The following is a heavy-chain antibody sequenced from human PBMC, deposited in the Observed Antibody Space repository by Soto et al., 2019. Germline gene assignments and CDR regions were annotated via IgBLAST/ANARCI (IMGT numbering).Heavy chain of an antibody. V-gene: IGHV3-23*01. Sequence: LRLSFAASGFTFSSYAMSWVRQAPGKGLEWVSAISGSGGSTYYADSVKGRFTISRDNSKNTLYLQMNSLRAEDTAVYYCARDLLPYSSSWYSNYYYYYGMDVWGQGTTVTVSS. CDR2: ISGSGGST. D-gene: IGHD6-13*01. CDR3: ARDLLPYSSSWYSNYYYYYGMDV. CDR1: GFTFSSYA. J-gene: IGHJ6*02.